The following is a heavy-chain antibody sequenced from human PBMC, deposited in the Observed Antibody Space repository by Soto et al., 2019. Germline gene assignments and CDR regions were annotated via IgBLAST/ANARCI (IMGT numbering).Heavy chain of an antibody. V-gene: IGHV4-31*03. CDR1: GGSISSGGYY. CDR3: ARSVYSNSFRSDY. D-gene: IGHD4-4*01. Sequence: PSETLSLTCTVSGGSISSGGYYWSWIRRHPGKGLEWIGYIYYSGSTYYNPSLKSRVTISVDTSKNQFSLKLSSVTAADTAVYYCARSVYSNSFRSDYWGQGTLVTVS. CDR2: IYYSGST. J-gene: IGHJ4*02.